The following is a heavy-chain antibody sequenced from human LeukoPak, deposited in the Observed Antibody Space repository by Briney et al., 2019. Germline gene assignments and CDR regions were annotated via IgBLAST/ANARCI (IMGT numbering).Heavy chain of an antibody. CDR3: ATSHSGYDSYYYYGMDV. CDR1: EFTVSSNY. J-gene: IGHJ6*02. Sequence: PGGSLRLSCAASEFTVSSNYMSWVRQAPGKGLEWVSVIYSGGSTYYADSVKGRFTLSRDNSKNTLYLQMNSLRAEDTAVYYCATSHSGYDSYYYYGMDVWGQGTTVTVSS. D-gene: IGHD5-12*01. CDR2: IYSGGST. V-gene: IGHV3-66*01.